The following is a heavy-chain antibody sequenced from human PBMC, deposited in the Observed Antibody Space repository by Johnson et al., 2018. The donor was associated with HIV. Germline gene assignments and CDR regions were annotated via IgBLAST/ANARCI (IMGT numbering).Heavy chain of an antibody. CDR1: GFTFSSYA. V-gene: IGHV3-30-3*01. CDR2: ISYDGSNK. D-gene: IGHD3/OR15-3a*01. CDR3: AVGLNTDAFDI. J-gene: IGHJ3*02. Sequence: QVQLVESGGGVVQPGGSLRLSCAASGFTFSSYAMHWVRQAPGKGLEWVAVISYDGSNKYYADSVKGRFTISRDNSKNTLYLQMNSLRAEDTAVYYCAVGLNTDAFDIWGQGTMVTVSS.